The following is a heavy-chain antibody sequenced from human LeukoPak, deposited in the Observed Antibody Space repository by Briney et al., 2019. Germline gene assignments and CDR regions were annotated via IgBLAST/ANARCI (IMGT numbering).Heavy chain of an antibody. CDR2: IKEDGSAK. J-gene: IGHJ6*02. Sequence: ETLSLTCTVSGVSISNYYWNWVRQAPGKGLEWVANIKEDGSAKYYVDSVKGRFTISRDNAKNSLYLQMNSLRAEDTAVYYCVMDMDVWGQGTTVTVSS. V-gene: IGHV3-7*05. CDR1: GVSISNYY. CDR3: VMDMDV.